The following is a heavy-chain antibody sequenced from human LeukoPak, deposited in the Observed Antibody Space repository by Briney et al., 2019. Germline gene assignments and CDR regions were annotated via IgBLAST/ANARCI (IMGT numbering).Heavy chain of an antibody. CDR2: IYYSGST. CDR1: GGSISSYY. D-gene: IGHD6-19*01. CDR3: ARDRAVAGSFDY. V-gene: IGHV4-59*01. Sequence: SETLSLTCTVSGGSISSYYWSWIRQPPGKGLEWIGYIYYSGSTNYNPSLKSRVTISVDTSKNQSSLKLSSVTAADTAVYYCARDRAVAGSFDYWGQGTLVTVSS. J-gene: IGHJ4*02.